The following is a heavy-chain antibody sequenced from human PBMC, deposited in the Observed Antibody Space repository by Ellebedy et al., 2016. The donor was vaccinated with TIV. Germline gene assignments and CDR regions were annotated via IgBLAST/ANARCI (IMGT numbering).Heavy chain of an antibody. CDR1: GFTFSSYS. V-gene: IGHV3-48*02. CDR3: ARVPGSFSLNWFDP. J-gene: IGHJ5*02. Sequence: GESPKISXAASGFTFSSYSMNWVRQAPGKGLEWVSYISSSSSTIYYADSVKGRFTISRDNAKNSLYLQMNSLRDEDTAVYYCARVPGSFSLNWFDPWGQGTLVTVS. CDR2: ISSSSSTI. D-gene: IGHD3-10*01.